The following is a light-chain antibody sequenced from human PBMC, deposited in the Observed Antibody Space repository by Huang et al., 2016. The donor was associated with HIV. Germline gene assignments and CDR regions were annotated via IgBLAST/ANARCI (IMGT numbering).Light chain of an antibody. CDR3: MQALQTPRT. J-gene: IGKJ5*01. Sequence: IVITQSPLSLPITPGEPASISCRSSQSLLHSHGYHYLDWYRQKPGQAPQLLSSLSAIRASGVAGRFSGSGSVTDFTLKISRVEAEDVGIYFCMQALQTPRTFGQGTRLEIK. V-gene: IGKV2-28*01. CDR2: LSA. CDR1: QSLLHSHGYHY.